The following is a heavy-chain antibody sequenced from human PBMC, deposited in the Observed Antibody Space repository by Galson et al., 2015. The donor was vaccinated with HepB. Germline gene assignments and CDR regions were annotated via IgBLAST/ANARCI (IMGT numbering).Heavy chain of an antibody. CDR2: IIPILGIA. CDR1: GGTFSSYA. Sequence: SVKVSCKASGGTFSSYAISWVRQAPGQGLEWMGRIIPILGIANYAQKFQGRATITADKSTSTAYMELSSLRSEDTAVYYCARDTWQYYGSGSYTDIVDYWGQGTLVTVSS. CDR3: ARDTWQYYGSGSYTDIVDY. V-gene: IGHV1-69*04. J-gene: IGHJ4*02. D-gene: IGHD3-10*01.